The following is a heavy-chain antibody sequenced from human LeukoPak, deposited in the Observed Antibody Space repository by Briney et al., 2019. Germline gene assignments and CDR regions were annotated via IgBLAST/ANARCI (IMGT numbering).Heavy chain of an antibody. CDR3: ARRSLTTQWAPLEY. CDR1: EFTFSSYW. CDR2: IKQDGSEK. V-gene: IGHV3-7*05. D-gene: IGHD3-16*02. Sequence: GGSLRLSCAASEFTFSSYWMSWVRQAPGKGLEWVANIKQDGSEKYYVDSVKGRFTLSRDNAKNSLYLQMNSLRAEDTAVYYCARRSLTTQWAPLEYWGQGALVTVSS. J-gene: IGHJ4*02.